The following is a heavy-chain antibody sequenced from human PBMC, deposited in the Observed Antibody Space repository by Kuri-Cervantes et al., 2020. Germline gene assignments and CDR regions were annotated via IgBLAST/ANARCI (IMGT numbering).Heavy chain of an antibody. CDR2: ISYDGSDK. CDR1: GLTFSSYA. Sequence: LSLTCAASGLTFSSYAMHWVRQAPGKGLEWVAVISYDGSDKYYADSVKGRFTISRDNSKNTLYLQMNSLRAEDTAVYYCAKPLRGEWLRFYYYYYYGMDVWGQGTTVTVSS. J-gene: IGHJ6*02. CDR3: AKPLRGEWLRFYYYYYYGMDV. D-gene: IGHD5-12*01. V-gene: IGHV3-30*18.